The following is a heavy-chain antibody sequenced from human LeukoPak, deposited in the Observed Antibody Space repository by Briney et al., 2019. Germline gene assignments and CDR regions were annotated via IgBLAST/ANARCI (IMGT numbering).Heavy chain of an antibody. CDR2: ISAYNGNT. J-gene: IGHJ4*02. Sequence: ASVKVSCKASGYTFIGYYLHWVRQAPGQGLEWMGWISAYNGNTNYAQKLQGRVTMTTDTSTSTAYMELRSLRSDDTAVYYCARDHGDYFAYWGQGTLVTVSS. D-gene: IGHD4-17*01. CDR1: GYTFIGYY. CDR3: ARDHGDYFAY. V-gene: IGHV1-18*04.